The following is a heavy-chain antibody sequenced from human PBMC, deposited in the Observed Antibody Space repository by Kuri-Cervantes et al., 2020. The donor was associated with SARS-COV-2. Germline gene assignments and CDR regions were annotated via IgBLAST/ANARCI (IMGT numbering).Heavy chain of an antibody. Sequence: GSLRLSCTVSGYSISSGYYWGWIRQPPGKGLEWIGYIYYSGSTNYNPSLKSRVTISLNTFKNQFSLKLSSVTAADTAVYYCASVPGIGYYFDYWGQGTLVTVSS. J-gene: IGHJ4*02. V-gene: IGHV4-38-2*02. CDR3: ASVPGIGYYFDY. CDR2: IYYSGST. D-gene: IGHD3-10*01. CDR1: GYSISSGYY.